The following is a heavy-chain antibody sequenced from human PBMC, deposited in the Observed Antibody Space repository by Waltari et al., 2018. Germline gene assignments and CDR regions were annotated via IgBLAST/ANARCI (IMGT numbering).Heavy chain of an antibody. D-gene: IGHD4-17*01. Sequence: QVQLVQSGAEVKKPGSSVKVSCKASGGTFSSYTISWVRQAPGQGLEWMGRIIPILGRANNAKKFQGRVTITADKSTSTAYMELSSLRSEETAVYYWARASDDYGDYRGWVDPWGQGTLVTVSS. J-gene: IGHJ5*02. CDR2: IIPILGRA. V-gene: IGHV1-69*08. CDR3: ARASDDYGDYRGWVDP. CDR1: GGTFSSYT.